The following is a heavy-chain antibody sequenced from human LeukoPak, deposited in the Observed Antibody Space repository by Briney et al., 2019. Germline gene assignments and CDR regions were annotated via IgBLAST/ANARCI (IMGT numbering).Heavy chain of an antibody. CDR3: ARVLMTTTNFHWFGP. Sequence: ASVKVSCKASGYTFTDYYIHWVRQAPGQGLDWMGRINPNNGDTNFAQKFQDRVTITRDTSLNTAYLHLSRLTSDGMAIYYCARVLMTTTNFHWFGPWGQGTLVTVSS. V-gene: IGHV1-2*06. CDR2: INPNNGDT. J-gene: IGHJ5*02. CDR1: GYTFTDYY. D-gene: IGHD2/OR15-2a*01.